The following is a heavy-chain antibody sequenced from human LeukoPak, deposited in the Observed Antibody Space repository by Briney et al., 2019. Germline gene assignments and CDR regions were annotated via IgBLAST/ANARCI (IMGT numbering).Heavy chain of an antibody. V-gene: IGHV3-74*01. CDR2: INGDGIIT. J-gene: IGHJ4*02. Sequence: GGSLRLSCAASGFTFSNYWMHWVRQAPGKGLVWVSRINGDGIITSYADSVKGRFTISRDNAKNTLYLQMNSLRAEDTAVYYCARDPVAGDYWGQGTLVTVSP. CDR3: ARDPVAGDY. CDR1: GFTFSNYW. D-gene: IGHD6-19*01.